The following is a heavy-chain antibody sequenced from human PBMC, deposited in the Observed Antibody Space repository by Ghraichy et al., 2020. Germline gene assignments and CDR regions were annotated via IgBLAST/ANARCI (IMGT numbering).Heavy chain of an antibody. V-gene: IGHV4-61*10. CDR2: VYHSGST. D-gene: IGHD3-10*01. CDR3: ARLRFGESYFDN. J-gene: IGHJ4*02. Sequence: SVPHAAGWGKKKIGYVYHSGSTKYNPSLKSRLTISVDASKNQFSLSLNSVTAADTAVYYCARLRFGESYFDNWGQGIVVTASS.